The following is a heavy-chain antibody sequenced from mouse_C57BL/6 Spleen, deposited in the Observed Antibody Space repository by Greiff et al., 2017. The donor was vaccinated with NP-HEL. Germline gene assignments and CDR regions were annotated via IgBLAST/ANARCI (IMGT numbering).Heavy chain of an antibody. CDR1: GYAFSSYW. Sequence: QVQLKESGAELVKPGASVKISCKASGYAFSSYWMNWVKQRPGKGLEWIGQIYPGDGDTNYNGKFKGKATLTADKSSSTAYKQLSSLTSEDSAVYFCARGGLEAMDYWGQGTSVTVSS. CDR2: IYPGDGDT. CDR3: ARGGLEAMDY. J-gene: IGHJ4*01. D-gene: IGHD2-2*01. V-gene: IGHV1-80*01.